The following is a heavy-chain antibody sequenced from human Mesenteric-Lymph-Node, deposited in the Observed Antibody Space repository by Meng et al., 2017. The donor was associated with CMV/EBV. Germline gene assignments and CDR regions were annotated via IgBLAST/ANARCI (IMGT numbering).Heavy chain of an antibody. V-gene: IGHV4-34*01. CDR2: INHGGGT. D-gene: IGHD1-1*01. CDR3: ARNLADWNGYYGMDV. Sequence: GSLRLSCAVYSGSFSGYFWSWIRQPPGRGLEWIGEINHGGGTNYNPSLKSRVTISIDTSKNQFSLNLNSVTAADTAVYYCARNLADWNGYYGMDVWGQGTTVTVSS. CDR1: SGSFSGYF. J-gene: IGHJ6*02.